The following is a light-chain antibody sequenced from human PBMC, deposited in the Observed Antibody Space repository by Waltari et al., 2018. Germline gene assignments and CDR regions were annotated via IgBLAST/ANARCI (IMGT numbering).Light chain of an antibody. CDR2: AAS. CDR3: QQSYSTPYT. J-gene: IGKJ2*01. Sequence: DIQMTQSPSSLSVSVGDRVTITCRASQSISSYLNWYQQKPGKAPKLLIYAASSLQSGVPSRFSCSGSGTDFTLTISSLQPEDFATYYCQQSYSTPYTFGQGTKLEIK. V-gene: IGKV1-39*01. CDR1: QSISSY.